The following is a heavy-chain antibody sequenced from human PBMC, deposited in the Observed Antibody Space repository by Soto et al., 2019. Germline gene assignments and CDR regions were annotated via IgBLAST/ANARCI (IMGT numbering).Heavy chain of an antibody. CDR2: MYYTGIT. CDR3: ARFLGGPPNYYYYYMDV. V-gene: IGHV4-59*01. J-gene: IGHJ6*03. Sequence: SETLSLTCSVSGGSISSFHWSWVRQSPVRGLEYIAYMYYTGITTYNPSLKSRVTTSADTSKNQLSLSLSSVTAADTAVYYCARFLGGPPNYYYYYMDVWGRGTTVTVSS. CDR1: GGSISSFH. D-gene: IGHD3-10*01.